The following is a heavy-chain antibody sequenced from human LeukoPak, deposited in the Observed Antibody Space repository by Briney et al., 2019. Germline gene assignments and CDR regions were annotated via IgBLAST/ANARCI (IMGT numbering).Heavy chain of an antibody. CDR2: ISGSGGST. D-gene: IGHD1-26*01. Sequence: PGGSLRLSCAASGFTFSSYAMSWVRQAPGKGLEWVSAISGSGGSTYYADSVKGRFTISRDNSKNSLYLQMNSLRAEDTAVYYCATYPINSGSYYFDYWGQGTLVTVSS. V-gene: IGHV3-23*01. CDR1: GFTFSSYA. CDR3: ATYPINSGSYYFDY. J-gene: IGHJ4*02.